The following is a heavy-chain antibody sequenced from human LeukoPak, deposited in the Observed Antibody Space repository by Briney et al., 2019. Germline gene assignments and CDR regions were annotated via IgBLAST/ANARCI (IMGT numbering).Heavy chain of an antibody. Sequence: SVKVSCKASGGTFSSYAISWVRQAPGQGLEWMGGIIPIFGTANYAQKFQGRVTITADESTSTAYMELNSLRAEDTAVYYCARDLRRVSLSSGYSNVTQPQRYYYYYYGMDVWGQGTTVTVSS. D-gene: IGHD3-22*01. J-gene: IGHJ6*02. CDR2: IIPIFGTA. CDR1: GGTFSSYA. V-gene: IGHV1-69*13. CDR3: ARDLRRVSLSSGYSNVTQPQRYYYYYYGMDV.